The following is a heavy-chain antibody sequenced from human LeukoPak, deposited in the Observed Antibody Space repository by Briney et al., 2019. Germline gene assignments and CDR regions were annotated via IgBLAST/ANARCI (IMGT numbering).Heavy chain of an antibody. D-gene: IGHD2-2*01. CDR1: VYTFTDYY. Sequence: ASVTVSCRASVYTFTDYYIHWVRQAPGQGLEWMGWINPDNGGTNYAQKFQGRVTMTRDTSIRTVYMDLSRLRSDDTAVFYCTREARVGNWFDPWGQGTQVTVSS. V-gene: IGHV1-2*02. CDR3: TREARVGNWFDP. CDR2: INPDNGGT. J-gene: IGHJ5*02.